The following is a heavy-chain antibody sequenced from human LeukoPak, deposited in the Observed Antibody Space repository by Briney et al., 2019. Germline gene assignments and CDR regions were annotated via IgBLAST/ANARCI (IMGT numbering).Heavy chain of an antibody. CDR3: AKGRQWLASHYFDY. CDR1: GFTFSTYA. CDR2: ISGSGSTT. D-gene: IGHD6-19*01. V-gene: IGHV3-23*01. J-gene: IGHJ4*02. Sequence: PGGSLRLSCAASGFTFSTYAMSWFRQAPGKGLEWVSVISGSGSTTYYADSVKGRFSISRDNSKNTLYLEMNSLRAEDTAVYYCAKGRQWLASHYFDYWGQGTLVTVSS.